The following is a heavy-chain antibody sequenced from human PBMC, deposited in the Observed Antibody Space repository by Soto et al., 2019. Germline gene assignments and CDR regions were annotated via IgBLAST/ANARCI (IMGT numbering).Heavy chain of an antibody. J-gene: IGHJ4*02. CDR1: GFTFTDYY. D-gene: IGHD3-22*01. Sequence: PGGSLRLSCAASGFTFTDYYMSWIRQAPGKGLEWVSYISSSSSYTNYADSVKGRFTISRDNAKNSLYLQMNSLRAEDTAVYYCGRGRYYYDSSRLDYWRQGTLVTVSS. CDR2: ISSSSSYT. CDR3: GRGRYYYDSSRLDY. V-gene: IGHV3-11*06.